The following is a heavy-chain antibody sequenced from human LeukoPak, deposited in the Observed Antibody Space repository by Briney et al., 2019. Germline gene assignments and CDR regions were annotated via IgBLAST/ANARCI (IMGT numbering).Heavy chain of an antibody. J-gene: IGHJ4*02. CDR3: ARGFTAMVI. CDR1: GGSISSYC. D-gene: IGHD5-18*01. V-gene: IGHV4-59*01. CDR2: IYHSGST. Sequence: SETLSLTCTVSGGSISSYCWSWIRQPPGKGLEWIGYIYHSGSTNYNPSLKSRVTISVDTSKNQFSLKLSSVTAADTAVYYCARGFTAMVIWGQGTLVTVSS.